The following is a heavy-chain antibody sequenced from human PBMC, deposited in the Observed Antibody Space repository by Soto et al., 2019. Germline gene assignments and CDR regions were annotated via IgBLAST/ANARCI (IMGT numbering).Heavy chain of an antibody. CDR2: ISDDGTNK. CDR1: GFNFRSYG. V-gene: IGHV3-30*18. J-gene: IGHJ4*02. CDR3: AKERMGRGDRYTDMVRGHRFDY. Sequence: GGSLRLSCAASGFNFRSYGMSWVRQAPGKGLEWVAVISDDGTNKDYADSVKGRFTISRDNSKNTLYLRMNRLRAEDTAVYYCAKERMGRGDRYTDMVRGHRFDYWGQGTLVTVSS. D-gene: IGHD5-18*01.